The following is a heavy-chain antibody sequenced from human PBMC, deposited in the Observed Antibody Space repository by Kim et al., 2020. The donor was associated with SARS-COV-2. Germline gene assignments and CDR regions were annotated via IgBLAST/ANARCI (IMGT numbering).Heavy chain of an antibody. D-gene: IGHD3-22*01. J-gene: IGHJ4*02. CDR1: GASVSSSY. CDR2: IHNSGDI. Sequence: SETLSLTCTVSGASVSSSYWSWIRQPPGKELEWVGYIHNSGDINYNPSLKSRVTISLDTSKNNFSLKLNSVTAADPATYYCLRGVSGYKSNFDWSPGTLV. CDR3: LRGVSGYKSNFD. V-gene: IGHV4-59*02.